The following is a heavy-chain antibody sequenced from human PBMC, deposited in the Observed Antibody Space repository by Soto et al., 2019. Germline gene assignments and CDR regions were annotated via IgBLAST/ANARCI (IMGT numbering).Heavy chain of an antibody. CDR3: TRWLIFTTRLVRTGLPYSSYYMGV. J-gene: IGHJ6*03. CDR1: GYTFSSYD. V-gene: IGHV1-8*01. D-gene: IGHD3-22*01. Sequence: QVQLVQSGAEVKKPGASVKVSCKASGYTFSSYDINWVRQATGQGLEWMGWMNPTSGDTNYAQKFKVRATRPLNTYIATAYMELGSLRSSDTAVYYCTRWLIFTTRLVRTGLPYSSYYMGVWG. CDR2: MNPTSGDT.